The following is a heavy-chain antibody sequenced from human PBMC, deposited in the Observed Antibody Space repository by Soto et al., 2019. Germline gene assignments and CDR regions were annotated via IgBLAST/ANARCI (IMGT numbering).Heavy chain of an antibody. Sequence: QVQLQQWGAGLLKPSETLSLTCAVYGGSFSGYYWSWIRQPPGKGLEWIGEINHSGSTNYNPSLKSQVTISVDPSKIQFSLKLSSVTAADTAVYYCATRRGVVPAATVHWFDPWGQGTLVTVSS. D-gene: IGHD2-2*01. CDR1: GGSFSGYY. V-gene: IGHV4-34*01. CDR2: INHSGST. CDR3: ATRRGVVPAATVHWFDP. J-gene: IGHJ5*02.